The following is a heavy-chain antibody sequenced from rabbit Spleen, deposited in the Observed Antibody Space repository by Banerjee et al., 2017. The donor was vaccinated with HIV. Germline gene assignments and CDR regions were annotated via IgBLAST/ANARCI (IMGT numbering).Heavy chain of an antibody. CDR2: IYTGSGST. J-gene: IGHJ6*01. CDR3: ARDTSSSFSSYGMDL. Sequence: QSLEESGGGLVKPEGSLTLTCTASGFSFSSSYYMCWVRQAPGKGLEWIGCIYTGSGSTDYASWVNGRFTISKTSSTTVTLQMTSLTAADTATYFCARDTSSSFSSYGMDLWGQGTLVTVS. D-gene: IGHD1-1*01. CDR1: GFSFSSSYY. V-gene: IGHV1S40*01.